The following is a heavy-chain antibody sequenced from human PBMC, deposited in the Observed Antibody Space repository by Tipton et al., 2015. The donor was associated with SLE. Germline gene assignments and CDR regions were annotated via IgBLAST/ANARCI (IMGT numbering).Heavy chain of an antibody. CDR3: ARDEGPFVDAFDL. CDR1: GASIISGSYF. Sequence: LRLSCTVSGASIISGSYFWSWIRQPAGKGLEYIGHIYTSGVTTYNPSLRGRVTILVDTSKNKFSLGVNSGTAADTAMYYCARDEGPFVDAFDLWDQGTVVTVSS. CDR2: IYTSGVT. V-gene: IGHV4-61*09. J-gene: IGHJ3*01.